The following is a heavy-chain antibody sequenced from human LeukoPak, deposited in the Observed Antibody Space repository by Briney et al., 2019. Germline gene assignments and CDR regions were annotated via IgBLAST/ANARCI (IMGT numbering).Heavy chain of an antibody. CDR1: GSTFDDYA. V-gene: IGHV3-43D*03. D-gene: IGHD6-6*01. CDR2: ISWDGGST. J-gene: IGHJ6*03. CDR3: AKGSGSSSGGYYYYYYMDV. Sequence: GGSLRLSCAASGSTFDDYAMHWVRQAPGKGLEWVSLISWDGGSTYYADSVKGRFTISRDNSKNSLYLQMKSLRAEDTALYYCAKGSGSSSGGYYYYYYMDVWGKGTTVTVSS.